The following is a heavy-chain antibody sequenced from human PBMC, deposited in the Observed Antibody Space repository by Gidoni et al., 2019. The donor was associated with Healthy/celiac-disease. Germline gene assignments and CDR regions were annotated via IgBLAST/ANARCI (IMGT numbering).Heavy chain of an antibody. CDR1: GGSFSGSY. CDR3: ARLGYCSSTSCYRVNYYYYYGMDA. J-gene: IGHJ6*02. D-gene: IGHD2-2*01. Sequence: QVQLQQWGAGLLKPSETLSLTCAVYGGSFSGSYWSWIRQLPGKGLEWLGEINHSGISNYNPSLKSRVTISVDTSKNQFSLKLSSVTAADTAVYYCARLGYCSSTSCYRVNYYYYYGMDAWGQGTTVTVSS. V-gene: IGHV4-34*01. CDR2: INHSGIS.